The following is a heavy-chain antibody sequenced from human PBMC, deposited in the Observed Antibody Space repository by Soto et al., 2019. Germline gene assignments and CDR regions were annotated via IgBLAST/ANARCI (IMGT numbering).Heavy chain of an antibody. CDR3: AKTVVGPAASDY. Sequence: GASVKVSCKASGGTFSSYAISWVRQAPGQGLEWMGGIIPIFGTANYAQKFQGRVTITADESTSTAYMELSSLRSEDTAVYYCAKTVVGPAASDYWGQGTLVTVSS. J-gene: IGHJ4*02. V-gene: IGHV1-69*13. D-gene: IGHD2-2*01. CDR1: GGTFSSYA. CDR2: IIPIFGTA.